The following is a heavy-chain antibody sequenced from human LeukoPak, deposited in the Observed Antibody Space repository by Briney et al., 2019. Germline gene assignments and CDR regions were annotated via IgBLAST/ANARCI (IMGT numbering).Heavy chain of an antibody. CDR2: ISYDGSNK. V-gene: IGHV3-30*14. D-gene: IGHD3-9*01. CDR1: GFTFSSYA. J-gene: IGHJ4*02. CDR3: ARGPNYDILTGFGY. Sequence: PGRSLRLSCAASGFTFSSYAMHWVRQAPGKGLEWVAVISYDGSNKYYADSVKGRFTISRHNSKNTLYLQMNSLRAEDTAVYYCARGPNYDILTGFGYWGQGTLVTVSS.